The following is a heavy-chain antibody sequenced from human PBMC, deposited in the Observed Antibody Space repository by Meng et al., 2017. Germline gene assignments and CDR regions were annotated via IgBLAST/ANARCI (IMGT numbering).Heavy chain of an antibody. J-gene: IGHJ3*02. D-gene: IGHD6-19*01. CDR1: GGSISSSSYY. V-gene: IGHV4-39*07. Sequence: GSLRLSCTVSGGSISSSSYYWGWIRQPPGKGLEWIGSIYYSGSTYCNPSLKSRVTISVDTSKNQFSLKLSSVTAADTAVYYCARDLVAGTGVSAFDIWGQGTMVTVSS. CDR3: ARDLVAGTGVSAFDI. CDR2: IYYSGST.